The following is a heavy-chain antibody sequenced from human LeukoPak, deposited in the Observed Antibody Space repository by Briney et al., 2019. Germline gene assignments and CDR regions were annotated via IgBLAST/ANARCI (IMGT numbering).Heavy chain of an antibody. CDR1: GLTFSSYE. D-gene: IGHD2-21*01. CDR3: ARDKYSIDY. CDR2: INQDGSEK. V-gene: IGHV3-7*04. Sequence: GGSLRLSCAASGLTFSSYEGNWFRQAPGKGLEWVANINQDGSEKYYVDSVKGRFTISRDNAKNSLYLQMNSLRAEDTAVYYCARDKYSIDYWGQGTLVTVSS. J-gene: IGHJ4*02.